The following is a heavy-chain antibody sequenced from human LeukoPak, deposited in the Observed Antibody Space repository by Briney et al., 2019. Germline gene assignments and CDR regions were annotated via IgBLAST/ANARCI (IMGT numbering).Heavy chain of an antibody. CDR2: ISSSGSTI. D-gene: IGHD3-9*01. CDR1: GFTFSSYE. J-gene: IGHJ6*03. Sequence: HPGGSLRLSCAASGFTFSSYEMNWVRQAPGKGLEWVSYISSSGSTIYYADSVKGRFTISRDNAKNSLYLQMSSLRAEDTAVYYCARDQRDILTGSRGNYYYYYMDVWGKGTTVTISS. V-gene: IGHV3-48*03. CDR3: ARDQRDILTGSRGNYYYYYMDV.